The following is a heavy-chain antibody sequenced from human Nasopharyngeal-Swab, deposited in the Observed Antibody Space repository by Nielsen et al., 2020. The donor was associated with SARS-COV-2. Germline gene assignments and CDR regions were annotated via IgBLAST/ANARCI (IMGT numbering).Heavy chain of an antibody. V-gene: IGHV4-34*01. CDR3: ARGRSGYYYGSGSPPFDY. J-gene: IGHJ4*02. D-gene: IGHD3-10*01. CDR2: INHSGST. Sequence: SQTLSLTCAVYGGSFSGYYWSWIRQPPGKGLEWIGEINHSGSTNYNPSLKSRVTISVDTSKNQFSLKLGSVTAADTAVYYCARGRSGYYYGSGSPPFDYWGQGTLVTVSS. CDR1: GGSFSGYY.